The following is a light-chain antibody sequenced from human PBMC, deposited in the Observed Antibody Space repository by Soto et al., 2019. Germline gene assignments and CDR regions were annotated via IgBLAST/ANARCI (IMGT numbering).Light chain of an antibody. CDR3: QQRRGV. V-gene: IGKV3-11*01. Sequence: EIVLTQSPATLSLSPGERATLSCRASQSVSSYLAWYQQKPGQAPRLLIYDASNRATGIPARFSGSGSGTDFTLTISSLEPEDFVVYYCQQRRGVFGGGTKVEIK. CDR2: DAS. CDR1: QSVSSY. J-gene: IGKJ4*01.